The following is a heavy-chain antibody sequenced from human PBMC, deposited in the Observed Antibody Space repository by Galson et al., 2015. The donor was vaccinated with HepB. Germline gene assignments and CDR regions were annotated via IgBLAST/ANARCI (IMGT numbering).Heavy chain of an antibody. D-gene: IGHD6-19*01. CDR3: ARDRGWRNNWFDP. CDR1: GDSVSSHSAA. J-gene: IGHJ5*02. V-gene: IGHV6-1*01. Sequence: CAISGDSVSSHSAAWNWIRQSPSRGLGWLGRTYYRSKWYNDYAVSVKSRITTNPDTSKNQFSLQLNSVTPEDTAVYYCARDRGWRNNWFDPWGQGTLVTVSS. CDR2: TYYRSKWYN.